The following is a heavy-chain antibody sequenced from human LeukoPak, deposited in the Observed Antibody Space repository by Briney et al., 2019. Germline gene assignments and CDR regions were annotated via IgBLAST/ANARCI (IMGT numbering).Heavy chain of an antibody. V-gene: IGHV3-30*04. CDR2: ISYDGSNK. Sequence: GGSLRLSCAASGFTFSNYAMHWVRQAPGKGLEWVAVISYDGSNKYYADSVKGRFTISRDNSKNTLYLQMNSLRVEDTAVYYCARASFYGDYNYWGQGSLVTVSS. D-gene: IGHD4-17*01. CDR3: ARASFYGDYNY. J-gene: IGHJ4*02. CDR1: GFTFSNYA.